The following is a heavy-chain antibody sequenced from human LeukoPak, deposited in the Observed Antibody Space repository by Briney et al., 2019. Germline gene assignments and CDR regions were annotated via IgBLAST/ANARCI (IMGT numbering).Heavy chain of an antibody. CDR2: ISSSSSYI. V-gene: IGHV3-21*01. J-gene: IGHJ4*02. CDR1: GFIFSSYS. D-gene: IGHD3-3*01. CDR3: AREGVTYYDFWSGQSYFNY. Sequence: GGSLRLSCAASGFIFSSYSMNWVRQAPGRGVEWVSSISSSSSYIYYADSVKGRFTISRDNAKNSLYLQMNSLRAEDTAVYYCAREGVTYYDFWSGQSYFNYWGQATLVTASS.